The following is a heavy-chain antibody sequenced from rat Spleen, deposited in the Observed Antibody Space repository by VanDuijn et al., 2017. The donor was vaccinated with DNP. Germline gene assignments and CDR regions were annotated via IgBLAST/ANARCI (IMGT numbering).Heavy chain of an antibody. J-gene: IGHJ1*01. Sequence: EVQLVESGGDLVQPGGSMKLSCAASGFTFSGFPMAWVRQAPTKGLEWVATITTSGGTTYYRDSVKGRFTISRENAKSTLYLQMNSLRSEDTATYYCARGSGTYYWYFDFWGPGTMVTVSS. CDR1: GFTFSGFP. V-gene: IGHV5-46*01. D-gene: IGHD5-1*01. CDR3: ARGSGTYYWYFDF. CDR2: ITTSGGTT.